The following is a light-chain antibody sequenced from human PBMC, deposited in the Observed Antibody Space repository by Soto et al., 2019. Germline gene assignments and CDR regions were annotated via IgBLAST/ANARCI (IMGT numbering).Light chain of an antibody. Sequence: QSVLTQPPSVSAAPGQKVTISCSGSNSNIGNNYVSWYQQFTGAAPKLLIYENDKRPSRIPDRFSGSKSGTSATLGITGLQTGDEADYYCGTWDSSLSAVVFGGGTKVTVL. CDR3: GTWDSSLSAVV. CDR2: END. CDR1: NSNIGNNY. V-gene: IGLV1-51*01. J-gene: IGLJ2*01.